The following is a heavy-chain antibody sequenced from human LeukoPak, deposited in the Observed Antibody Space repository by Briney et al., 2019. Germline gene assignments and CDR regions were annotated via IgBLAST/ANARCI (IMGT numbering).Heavy chain of an antibody. CDR2: VPGSGPNT. D-gene: IGHD6-19*01. J-gene: IGHJ6*03. CDR1: GFTFSNYA. V-gene: IGHV3-23*01. Sequence: PGRSLRLSCAASGFTFSNYAMSWIRQTPGKRLEWVSTVPGSGPNTYYADSVKGRFTISRDNSQNTLYLQMYRLRAEDTAVYYCAKDLRSGWYDYYLYYIDVWGKGTTVTVSS. CDR3: AKDLRSGWYDYYLYYIDV.